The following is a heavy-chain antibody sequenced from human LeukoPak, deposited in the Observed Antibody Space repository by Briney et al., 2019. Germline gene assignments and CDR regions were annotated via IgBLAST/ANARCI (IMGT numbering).Heavy chain of an antibody. Sequence: GASVKVSCKASGYTFTSYAMHWVRQAPGQRLEWMGWINAGNGNTKYSQKFQGRVTTTRDTSASTAYMELSSLRSEDTAVYYCARAEDYYGSGSYYPYDAFDIWGQGTMVTVSS. CDR1: GYTFTSYA. J-gene: IGHJ3*02. CDR3: ARAEDYYGSGSYYPYDAFDI. CDR2: INAGNGNT. V-gene: IGHV1-3*01. D-gene: IGHD3-10*01.